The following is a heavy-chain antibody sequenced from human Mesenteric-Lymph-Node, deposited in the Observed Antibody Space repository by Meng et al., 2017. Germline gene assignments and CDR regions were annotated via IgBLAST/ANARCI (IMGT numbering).Heavy chain of an antibody. V-gene: IGHV4-39*07. CDR1: GGSISSSSYY. CDR2: IYYSGST. Sequence: SETLSLTCTVSGGSISSSSYYWGWIRQPPGKGLEWIGSIYYSGSTYYNPSLKSRVTISVDTSKNQFSLKLSSVTAADTAVYYCARDLLPPPTIGAQGMDVWGQGTTVIVSS. CDR3: ARDLLPPPTIGAQGMDV. J-gene: IGHJ6*02. D-gene: IGHD6-13*01.